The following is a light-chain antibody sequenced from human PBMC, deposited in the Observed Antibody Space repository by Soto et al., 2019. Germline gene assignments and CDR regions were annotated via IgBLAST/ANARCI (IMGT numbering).Light chain of an antibody. CDR2: HAS. CDR3: QQYGNSPRT. V-gene: IGKV3-20*01. J-gene: IGKJ3*01. Sequence: ETVLTQSPGTLSLSPGDRVTLSCRASQRVSTSYLAWYQQKPGQAPRLLIYHASTRATGIPDRFSGSGSGTDFTLTISRLEPEDFAVYYCQQYGNSPRTFGPGTKVDIK. CDR1: QRVSTSY.